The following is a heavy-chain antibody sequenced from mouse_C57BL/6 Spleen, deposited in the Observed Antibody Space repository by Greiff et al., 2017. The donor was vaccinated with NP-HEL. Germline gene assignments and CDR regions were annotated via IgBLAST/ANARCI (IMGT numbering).Heavy chain of an antibody. D-gene: IGHD1-1*01. V-gene: IGHV5-6*01. Sequence: EVMLVESGGDLVKPGGSLKLSCAASGFTFSSYGMSWVRQTPDKRLEWVATISSGGSYTYYPDSVKGRFTISRDNAKNTLYLQMSSLKSEDTAMYYCARLRYYGSSYEYFDVWGTGTTVTVSS. J-gene: IGHJ1*03. CDR1: GFTFSSYG. CDR2: ISSGGSYT. CDR3: ARLRYYGSSYEYFDV.